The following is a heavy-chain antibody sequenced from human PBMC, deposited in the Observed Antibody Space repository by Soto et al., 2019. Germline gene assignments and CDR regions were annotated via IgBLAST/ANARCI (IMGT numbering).Heavy chain of an antibody. CDR1: AFTFNNYA. CDR2: IGGSGRTT. D-gene: IGHD3-22*01. V-gene: IGHV3-23*01. Sequence: EVQLLESGGGLVQPGGSLSLSCAASAFTFNNYAMSWVRQAPGKGLEWVSGIGGSGRTTYYADSVKGRCSISRDNSNNTLFLTMNSLRAEDTAVYYCAKSRYSDSSGDFYDYWGQGTLVTVSS. CDR3: AKSRYSDSSGDFYDY. J-gene: IGHJ4*02.